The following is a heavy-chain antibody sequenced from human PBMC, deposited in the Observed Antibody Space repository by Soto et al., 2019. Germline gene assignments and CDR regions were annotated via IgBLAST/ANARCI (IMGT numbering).Heavy chain of an antibody. CDR1: GGSISSYY. V-gene: IGHV4-59*01. CDR3: AVGGQIWSRGYYYGMDV. Sequence: PSETLSLTCTVSGGSISSYYWSWIRQPPGKGLEWIGYIYYSGSTNYNPSLKSRVTISVDTSKNQFSLKLSSVTAADTAVYYCAVGGQIWSRGYYYGMDVWGQGTTVTVSS. D-gene: IGHD5-18*01. CDR2: IYYSGST. J-gene: IGHJ6*02.